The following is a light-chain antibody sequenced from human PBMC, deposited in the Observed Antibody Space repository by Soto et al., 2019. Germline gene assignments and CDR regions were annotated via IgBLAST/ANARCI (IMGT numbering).Light chain of an antibody. J-gene: IGKJ1*01. CDR1: QDISSW. CDR2: AVS. CDR3: LQANSFPRT. V-gene: IGKV1-12*01. Sequence: DIQMTQSPSSVSASVGDRVTITCRASQDISSWLAWYQQKPGKAPKVLIYAVSSLQSGVPSRFSGSGSGTDFTLTISSLQPEDSATYYCLQANSFPRTFGQGTKVEIK.